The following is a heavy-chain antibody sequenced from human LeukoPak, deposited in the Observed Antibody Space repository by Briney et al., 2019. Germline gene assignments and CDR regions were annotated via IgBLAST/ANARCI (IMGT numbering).Heavy chain of an antibody. CDR2: IYWDDDK. CDR1: GFSLSTSGVG. Sequence: SGPTLVKPSQTPTLTCMFSGFSLSTSGVGVGWIRQPPGKALEWLAFIYWDDDKRYSPSLKSRLTITKVTSKNQVVLTMTNMDPVDTATYYCVRRFSYDSSGYYPFDYWGQGTLVTVSS. D-gene: IGHD3-22*01. J-gene: IGHJ4*02. CDR3: VRRFSYDSSGYYPFDY. V-gene: IGHV2-5*02.